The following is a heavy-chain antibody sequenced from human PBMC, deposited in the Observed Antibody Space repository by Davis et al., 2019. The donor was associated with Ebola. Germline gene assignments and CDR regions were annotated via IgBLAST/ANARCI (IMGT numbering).Heavy chain of an antibody. CDR2: INHSGST. CDR3: ARDPNEGYCTNGVCSVGVKFDY. J-gene: IGHJ4*02. D-gene: IGHD2-8*01. CDR1: GGSFSDYY. Sequence: PSGTLSLTCAIYGGSFSDYYWTWIRQAPGKGLEWIGEINHSGSTTHNPSLNGRVTISVDTSKNQFSLKLNSLTAADTAVYYCARDPNEGYCTNGVCSVGVKFDYWGQGTLVTVSS. V-gene: IGHV4-34*01.